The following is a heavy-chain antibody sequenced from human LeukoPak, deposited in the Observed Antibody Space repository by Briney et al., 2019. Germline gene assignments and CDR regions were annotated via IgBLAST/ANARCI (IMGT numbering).Heavy chain of an antibody. Sequence: ASVKVSRKFSVYTLTELFMHWVRPAPRKRVGWMGGFDPEDGETIHAQKFQGRVTMTEDTSTATAYMELSSMRSEDTAVYYCATVSALWFGEFGDFDYWGQGTLVTVSS. D-gene: IGHD3-10*01. J-gene: IGHJ4*02. CDR2: FDPEDGET. CDR3: ATVSALWFGEFGDFDY. CDR1: VYTLTELF. V-gene: IGHV1-24*01.